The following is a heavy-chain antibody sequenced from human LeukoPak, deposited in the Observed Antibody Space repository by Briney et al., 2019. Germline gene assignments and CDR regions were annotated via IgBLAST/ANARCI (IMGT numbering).Heavy chain of an antibody. V-gene: IGHV4-59*11. CDR1: GGSISSHY. CDR3: ARDADFWKFDS. D-gene: IGHD3-3*01. Sequence: SKTLSLTCTVSGGSISSHYWSWVRQPPGKGLEWIGYVYYSGTTNYNPSLKSRVTISVDTSKNQCSLKVSSVTAADTAVYYCARDADFWKFDSWGQGTLVTVSS. J-gene: IGHJ4*02. CDR2: VYYSGTT.